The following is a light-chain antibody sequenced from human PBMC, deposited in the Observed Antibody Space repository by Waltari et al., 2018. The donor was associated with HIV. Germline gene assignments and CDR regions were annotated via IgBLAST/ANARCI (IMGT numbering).Light chain of an antibody. CDR1: VSNIGSNF. J-gene: IGLJ3*02. CDR2: RNN. V-gene: IGLV1-47*01. Sequence: HSALTQPPSAPGPPGERVTISCSGGVSNIGSNFVYWYQQSLGEAPKLIIYRNNQRPREVSDRFSGAKSGTSASLIISGLRSEDESDYYWAVWDDKVGAWLFGGGTKVTVL. CDR3: AVWDDKVGAWL.